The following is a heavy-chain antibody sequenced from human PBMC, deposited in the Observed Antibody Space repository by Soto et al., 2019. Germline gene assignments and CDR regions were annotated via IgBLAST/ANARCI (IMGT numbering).Heavy chain of an antibody. CDR3: ARHGGDIVVVPAAPGGNYGMDV. Sequence: SETLSLTCTVSGGSISSSSYYWGWIRQPPGKGLEWIGSIYYSGSTYYNPSLKSRVTISVDTSKNQFSLKLSSVTAADTAVYYCARHGGDIVVVPAAPGGNYGMDVWGQGTTVTVSS. CDR1: GGSISSSSYY. CDR2: IYYSGST. D-gene: IGHD2-2*01. J-gene: IGHJ6*02. V-gene: IGHV4-39*01.